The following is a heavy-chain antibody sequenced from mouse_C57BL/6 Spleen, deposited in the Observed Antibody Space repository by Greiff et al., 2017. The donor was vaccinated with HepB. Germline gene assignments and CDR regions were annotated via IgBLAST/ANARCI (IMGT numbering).Heavy chain of an antibody. V-gene: IGHV1-20*01. CDR2: INPYNGDT. CDR3: ARSGNYGSSPTFAY. J-gene: IGHJ3*01. Sequence: VQLQQSGPELVKPGDSVKISCKASGYSFTGYFMNWVMQSHGKSLEWIGRINPYNGDTFYNQKFKGKATLTVDKSSSTAHMELRSLTSEDSAVYYCARSGNYGSSPTFAYWGQGTLVTVSA. D-gene: IGHD1-1*01. CDR1: GYSFTGYF.